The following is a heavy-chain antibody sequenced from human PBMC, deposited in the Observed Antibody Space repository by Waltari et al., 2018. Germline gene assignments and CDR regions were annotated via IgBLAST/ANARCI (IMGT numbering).Heavy chain of an antibody. J-gene: IGHJ4*02. Sequence: EVQLVESGGGLVQPGGSLRLSCAASGFTFGNYDMNWVRQVPGQGLEWVSYITSSSSTIYYADSVKGRFTISRDNAKNSLYLQMNSLRAEDTAVYYCARGAAPDYWGQGTLVTVSS. V-gene: IGHV3-48*01. CDR3: ARGAAPDY. CDR2: ITSSSSTI. D-gene: IGHD6-13*01. CDR1: GFTFGNYD.